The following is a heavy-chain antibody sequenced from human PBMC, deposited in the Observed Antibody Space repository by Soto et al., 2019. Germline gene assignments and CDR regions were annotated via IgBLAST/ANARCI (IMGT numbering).Heavy chain of an antibody. D-gene: IGHD2-2*01. CDR3: AKDQRIVVVPALSD. Sequence: QVQLVESGGGVVQPGRSLRLSCAASGFTFSSYGMHWVRQAPGKGLEWVAVISYDGSNKYYADSVKGRFTISRDNSKNTLYLQMNSLRAEDTAVSYCAKDQRIVVVPALSDWGQGTLVTVSS. CDR2: ISYDGSNK. J-gene: IGHJ4*02. V-gene: IGHV3-30*18. CDR1: GFTFSSYG.